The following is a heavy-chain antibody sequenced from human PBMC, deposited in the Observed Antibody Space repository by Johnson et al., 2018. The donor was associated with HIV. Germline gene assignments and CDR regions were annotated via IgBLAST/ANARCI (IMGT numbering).Heavy chain of an antibody. V-gene: IGHV3-20*04. J-gene: IGHJ3*02. CDR2: INGNGGST. Sequence: VQLVESGGGVVQPGRSLSLSCAASGFTFDDYGMSWVRQAPGKGLEWVSGINGNGGSTGYADSVKGRLSISRDNAKKSLYLQMHSLRAEDTALYYCARDRGAAARYDAFDIWGQGTMVTVSS. CDR3: ARDRGAAARYDAFDI. D-gene: IGHD3-10*01. CDR1: GFTFDDYG.